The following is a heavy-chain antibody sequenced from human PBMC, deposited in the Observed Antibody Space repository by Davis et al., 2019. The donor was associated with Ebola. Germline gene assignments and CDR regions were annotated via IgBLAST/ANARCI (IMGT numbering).Heavy chain of an antibody. V-gene: IGHV7-4-1*02. CDR2: INTNTGNP. CDR1: GYTFTSYV. J-gene: IGHJ5*02. Sequence: AASVKVSCKASGYTFTSYVINWVRQAPGQGLEWMGWINTNTGNPTYAQGFTGRFVFSLDTSVSTAYLQISSLKAEDTAVYYCARDLDYYDSSGYYRWFDPWGQGTLVTVSS. CDR3: ARDLDYYDSSGYYRWFDP. D-gene: IGHD3-22*01.